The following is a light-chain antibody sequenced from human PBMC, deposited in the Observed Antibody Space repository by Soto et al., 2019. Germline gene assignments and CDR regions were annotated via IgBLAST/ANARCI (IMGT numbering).Light chain of an antibody. CDR3: QQYNNWPWT. J-gene: IGKJ1*01. Sequence: EIVLTQSPATLSLSPGERATLSCRASQSVGGYLAWYQQKPGQAPRLLFYGAFTRATGIPARFSGTGSGTEFTLTISSLQSEDFAVYYCQQYNNWPWTFGQGTKVDIK. V-gene: IGKV3-15*01. CDR2: GAF. CDR1: QSVGGY.